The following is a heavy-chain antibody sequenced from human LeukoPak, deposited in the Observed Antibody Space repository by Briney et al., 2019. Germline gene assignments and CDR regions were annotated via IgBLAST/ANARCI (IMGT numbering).Heavy chain of an antibody. CDR3: ARGATIAAAGTGELDY. CDR1: GGSISSYY. V-gene: IGHV4-59*01. D-gene: IGHD6-13*01. Sequence: SETLSLTCTVSGGSISSYYWSWIRQPPGKGLEWIGYIYYSGSTNYNPSLKSRVTISVDTSKNQFSLKLSSVTAADTAVYYCARGATIAAAGTGELDYWGQGTLVTVSS. CDR2: IYYSGST. J-gene: IGHJ4*02.